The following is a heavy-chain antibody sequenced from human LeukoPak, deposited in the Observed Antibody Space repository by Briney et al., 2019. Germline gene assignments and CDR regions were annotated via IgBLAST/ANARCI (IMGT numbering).Heavy chain of an antibody. CDR1: GFTFSRSW. Sequence: PGGSLRLSCAASGFTFSRSWMHWVRQSPEKGLVWVSRISSDGTDLTYADSVRGRFTISRDNAKNTLYLQMNSLRAEDTAVYYCARDQGGSGPTIYDHWGQGTLVTVSS. CDR3: ARDQGGSGPTIYDH. V-gene: IGHV3-74*03. D-gene: IGHD6-25*01. J-gene: IGHJ4*02. CDR2: ISSDGTDL.